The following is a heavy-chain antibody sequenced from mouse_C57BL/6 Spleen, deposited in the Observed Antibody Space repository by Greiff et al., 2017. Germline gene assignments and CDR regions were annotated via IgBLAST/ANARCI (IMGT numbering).Heavy chain of an antibody. CDR3: ATSYYSNYRGAMDY. D-gene: IGHD2-5*01. Sequence: QVQLQQPGAELVMPGASVKLSCKASGYTFTSYWMHWVKQRPGQGLEWIGEIDPSDSYTNYNQKVKGKSTLTVDKSSSTAYMQLSSLTSEDSAVYYCATSYYSNYRGAMDYWGQGTSVTVSS. J-gene: IGHJ4*01. V-gene: IGHV1-69*01. CDR1: GYTFTSYW. CDR2: IDPSDSYT.